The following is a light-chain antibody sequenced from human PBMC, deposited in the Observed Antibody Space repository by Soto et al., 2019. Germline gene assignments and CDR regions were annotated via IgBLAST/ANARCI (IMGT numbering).Light chain of an antibody. Sequence: NFMLTQPHSVSGSPGKTVTISCTGSGGSLASNYVQGYQQRPGRAPTTVIYADNDRPSGVPNRFSGSVDISSNSAFLTLSGLTTEDEDDDYCQSVDSSDQGFFGGGTKLTVL. CDR3: QSVDSSDQGF. CDR2: ADN. V-gene: IGLV6-57*02. CDR1: GGSLASNY. J-gene: IGLJ2*01.